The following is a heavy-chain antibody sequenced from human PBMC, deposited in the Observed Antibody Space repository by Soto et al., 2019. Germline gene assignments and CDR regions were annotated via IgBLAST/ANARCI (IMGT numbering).Heavy chain of an antibody. D-gene: IGHD3-10*01. CDR1: GYTFTGYY. CDR2: INPNSGGT. CDR3: ARGEGEGYYGSGSYYNVFYFDY. V-gene: IGHV1-2*04. J-gene: IGHJ4*02. Sequence: GASVKVSCKASGYTFTGYYMHCVRQAPGQGLEWMGWINPNSGGTNYAQKFQGWVTMTRDTSISTAYMELSRLRSDDTAVYYCARGEGEGYYGSGSYYNVFYFDYWGQGTLVTVSS.